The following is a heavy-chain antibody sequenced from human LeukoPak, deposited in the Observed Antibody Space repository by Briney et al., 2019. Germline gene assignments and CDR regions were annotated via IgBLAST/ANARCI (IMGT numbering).Heavy chain of an antibody. V-gene: IGHV4-30-4*01. Sequence: SQTLSLTCTVSGGSISSGDYYWSWIRQPPGKGLEWIGYIYYSGSTYYNPSLKSRVTISVDTSKNQFSLKLSSVTAADTAVYYCATRYSGSHLLDYWGQGTLVTVSS. CDR2: IYYSGST. D-gene: IGHD1-26*01. CDR1: GGSISSGDYY. CDR3: ATRYSGSHLLDY. J-gene: IGHJ4*02.